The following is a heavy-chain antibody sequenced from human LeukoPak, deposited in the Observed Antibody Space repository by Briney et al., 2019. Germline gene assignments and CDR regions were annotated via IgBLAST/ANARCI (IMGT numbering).Heavy chain of an antibody. CDR3: ATQGPAAPSYYYCGMDV. CDR2: IYYSGST. J-gene: IGHJ6*02. V-gene: IGHV4-59*08. CDR1: GGSISSYY. Sequence: SETLSLICTVSGGSISSYYWSWIRQPPGKGLEGIGYIYYSGSTNYNPSLKSRVTISVDTSKNQFSLKLSSVTAADTAVYYCATQGPAAPSYYYCGMDVWGQGTTVTVSS.